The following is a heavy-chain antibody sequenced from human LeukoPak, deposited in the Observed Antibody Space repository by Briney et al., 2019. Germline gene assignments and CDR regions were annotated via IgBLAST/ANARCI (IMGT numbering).Heavy chain of an antibody. Sequence: LGESLKISCKGSGYSFTSYWIGWVRQMPGKGLEWMGIIYPGDSDTRYSPPFQGQVTISADKSISTAYLQWSSLKASDTAMYYCARHVRGAYSNYDYWGQGTLVTVSS. CDR3: ARHVRGAYSNYDY. J-gene: IGHJ4*02. V-gene: IGHV5-51*01. CDR1: GYSFTSYW. D-gene: IGHD4-11*01. CDR2: IYPGDSDT.